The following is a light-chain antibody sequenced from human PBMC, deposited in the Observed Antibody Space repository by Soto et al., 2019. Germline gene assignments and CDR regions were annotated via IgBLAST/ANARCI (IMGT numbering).Light chain of an antibody. CDR1: QSVRSRY. Sequence: ESVLTQSPGTLSLSPGERATLSCRASQSVRSRYLAWYQQKPGQAPRLLIYGASSRATGIPDRFSGSGSGADFTLTISRLEPEDFAVYYCQQYGTSPYTFGQGTKVDIK. CDR3: QQYGTSPYT. CDR2: GAS. J-gene: IGKJ2*01. V-gene: IGKV3-20*01.